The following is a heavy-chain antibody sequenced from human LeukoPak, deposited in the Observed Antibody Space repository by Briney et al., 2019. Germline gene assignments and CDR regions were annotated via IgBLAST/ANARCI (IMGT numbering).Heavy chain of an antibody. CDR1: GGTFSSYA. V-gene: IGHV1-69*01. J-gene: IGHJ5*02. Sequence: SVKVSCKASGGTFSSYAISWVRQAPEQGLEWMGGIIPIFGTANYAQKFQGRVTITADESTSTAYMELSSLRSEDTAVYYCARNGCGGDCYSPGSVDWFDPWGQGTLVTVSS. CDR2: IIPIFGTA. D-gene: IGHD2-21*02. CDR3: ARNGCGGDCYSPGSVDWFDP.